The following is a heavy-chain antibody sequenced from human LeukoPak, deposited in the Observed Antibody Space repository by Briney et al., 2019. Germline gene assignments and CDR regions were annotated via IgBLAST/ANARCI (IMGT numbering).Heavy chain of an antibody. D-gene: IGHD3-3*01. Sequence: AGVTVSCKGSGYSFTSYGIGWVRQAPAQGLDRVGRIGVYKANTNYAQKVPGRVTMTIDTSTSKASLELRSVRPEDTAVYYCARVGGCYDFWGGSAFDYWGQGTLVTVSS. CDR3: ARVGGCYDFWGGSAFDY. CDR1: GYSFTSYG. CDR2: IGVYKANT. V-gene: IGHV1-18*01. J-gene: IGHJ4*02.